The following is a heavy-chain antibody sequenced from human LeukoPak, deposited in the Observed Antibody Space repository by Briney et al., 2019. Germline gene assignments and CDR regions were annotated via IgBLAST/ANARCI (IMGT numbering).Heavy chain of an antibody. CDR2: ISYDGSNK. CDR3: ARDRIPMVRGIPDY. CDR1: GFTFTIYG. Sequence: GRSLRLSCAASGFTFTIYGIHWVRQAPGKGLEWVAVISYDGSNKYYADSVKGRFTISRDNSKNTLYLQMNSLRAEDTAVYYCARDRIPMVRGIPDYWGQGTLVTVSS. D-gene: IGHD3-10*01. V-gene: IGHV3-30*03. J-gene: IGHJ4*02.